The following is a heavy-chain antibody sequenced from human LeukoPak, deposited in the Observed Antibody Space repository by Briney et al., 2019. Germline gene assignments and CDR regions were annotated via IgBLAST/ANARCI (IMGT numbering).Heavy chain of an antibody. J-gene: IGHJ4*02. CDR1: GYTFTSYY. Sequence: ASVKVSCKASGYTFTSYYMHWVRQAPGQGLEWMGIINPSGGSTSYAQKFQGRVTMTRDTSTSTVYMELSSLRSEDKAVYYCALAARSKPFDYWGQGTLVTVSS. D-gene: IGHD6-6*01. CDR2: INPSGGST. CDR3: ALAARSKPFDY. V-gene: IGHV1-46*01.